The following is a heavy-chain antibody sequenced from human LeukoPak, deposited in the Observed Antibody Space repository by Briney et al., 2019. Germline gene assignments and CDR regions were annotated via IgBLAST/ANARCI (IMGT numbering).Heavy chain of an antibody. V-gene: IGHV1-8*01. J-gene: IGHJ6*01. CDR2: INPTSGNT. CDR1: GYTFTSYD. Sequence: ASVKVSCKASGYTFTSYDINWVRQATGQGLEWMGWINPTSGNTGYAQKFQGRVTMTRNTSISTAYMELSSLRSEDTAVYYCARVPFSLLRFWGRNYYYGMDVWGQGTPVTVSS. D-gene: IGHD3-3*01. CDR3: ARVPFSLLRFWGRNYYYGMDV.